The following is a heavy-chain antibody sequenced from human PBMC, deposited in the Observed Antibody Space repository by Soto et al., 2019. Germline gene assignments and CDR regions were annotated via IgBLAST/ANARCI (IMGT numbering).Heavy chain of an antibody. J-gene: IGHJ4*02. CDR2: VNPGSGNT. Sequence: ASVKVSCKASGYSFSSYSLHWVRQAPGQGLEWMGIVNPGSGNTAYAQRFQGRLTMTRDTSTSTVYMELSSLRSDDTAVYYCARDGSAWDFDYWGQGTLVTVS. CDR3: ARDGSAWDFDY. V-gene: IGHV1-46*01. CDR1: GYSFSSYS. D-gene: IGHD6-19*01.